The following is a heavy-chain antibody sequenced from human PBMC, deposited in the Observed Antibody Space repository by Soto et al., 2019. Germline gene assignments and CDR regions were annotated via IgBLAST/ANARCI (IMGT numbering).Heavy chain of an antibody. CDR1: GFTFSSNG. V-gene: IGHV3-30*18. Sequence: QVQLVESGGGVVQPGRSLRLSCAASGFTFSSNGMHWVRQAPGKGLEWVAVISYDGSKKYYADSVKGRFTISRDNSKNTLYLQMNSLRADDTAVYYCAKGTAMVVDYWGQGTLVTVSS. J-gene: IGHJ4*02. D-gene: IGHD5-18*01. CDR3: AKGTAMVVDY. CDR2: ISYDGSKK.